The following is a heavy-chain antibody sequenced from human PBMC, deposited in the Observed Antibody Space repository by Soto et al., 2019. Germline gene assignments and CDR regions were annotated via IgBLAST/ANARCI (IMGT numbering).Heavy chain of an antibody. V-gene: IGHV3-23*01. D-gene: IGHD2-15*01. J-gene: IGHJ4*02. CDR3: AKDSVRFEVVVAATLLFDY. CDR2: ISGSGGST. Sequence: GGSLRLSGAASGFTFSSYAMSWVRQAPGKGLEWVSAISGSGGSTYYADSVKGRFTISRDNSKNTLYLQMNSLRAEDTAVYYCAKDSVRFEVVVAATLLFDYWGQGTLVTVSS. CDR1: GFTFSSYA.